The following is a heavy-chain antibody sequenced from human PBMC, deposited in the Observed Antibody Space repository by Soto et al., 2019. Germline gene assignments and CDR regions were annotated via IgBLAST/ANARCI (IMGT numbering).Heavy chain of an antibody. CDR2: INHSGST. J-gene: IGHJ4*02. CDR3: ARDNGYSYGYTLDH. V-gene: IGHV4-34*01. CDR1: GGSFSGYC. D-gene: IGHD5-18*01. Sequence: SETLSLTCAVYGGSFSGYCWSWIRQPPGKGLEWIGEINHSGSTNYNPSLKSRVTISVDTSKNQFSLKLSSVTAADTAVYYCARDNGYSYGYTLDHWGQGTLVTVSS.